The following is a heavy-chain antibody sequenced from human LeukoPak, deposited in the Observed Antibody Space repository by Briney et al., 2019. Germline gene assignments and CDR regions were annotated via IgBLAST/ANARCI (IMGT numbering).Heavy chain of an antibody. CDR3: ARTYYDFWSGHRYYFDY. CDR1: GGSISSYY. J-gene: IGHJ4*02. V-gene: IGHV4-59*01. D-gene: IGHD3-3*01. CDR2: IYYSGST. Sequence: SETLSLTCTVSGGSISSYYWSWIRQPPGEGLEWIGYIYYSGSTNYNPSLKSRFTISVDTSKNQFSLKLSSVTAADTAVNYCARTYYDFWSGHRYYFDYWGQGTLVTVSS.